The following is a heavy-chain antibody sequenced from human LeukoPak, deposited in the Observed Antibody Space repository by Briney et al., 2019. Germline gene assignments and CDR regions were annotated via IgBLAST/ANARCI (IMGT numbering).Heavy chain of an antibody. Sequence: VASVKVSYKASGYTFTGYYMHWVRQAPGQGLEWMGWINPNSGGTNYAQKFQGRVTMTRDTSISTAYMELSRLRSDDTAVYYCARAIYTARFDYWGQGTLVTVSS. CDR2: INPNSGGT. CDR3: ARAIYTARFDY. CDR1: GYTFTGYY. J-gene: IGHJ4*02. V-gene: IGHV1-2*02. D-gene: IGHD5-18*01.